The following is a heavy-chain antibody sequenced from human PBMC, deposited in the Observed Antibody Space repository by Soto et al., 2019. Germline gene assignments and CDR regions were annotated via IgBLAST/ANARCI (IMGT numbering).Heavy chain of an antibody. V-gene: IGHV3-21*01. D-gene: IGHD3-9*01. CDR1: GFTFSSYS. CDR3: ARDQGFNILTGDPQRFFDY. Sequence: GGSLRLSCAASGFTFSSYSMNWVRQAPGKGLEWVSSISSSSSYIYYADSVKGRFTISRDNAKNSLYLQMNSLRAEDTAVYYCARDQGFNILTGDPQRFFDYWGQGTLVTVSS. CDR2: ISSSSSYI. J-gene: IGHJ4*02.